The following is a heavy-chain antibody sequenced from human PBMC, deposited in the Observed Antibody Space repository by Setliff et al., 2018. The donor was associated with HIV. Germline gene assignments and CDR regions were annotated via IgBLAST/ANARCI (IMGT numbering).Heavy chain of an antibody. V-gene: IGHV4-38-2*02. CDR1: YFSIDNGYY. CDR2: ISHIGNT. D-gene: IGHD5-18*01. Sequence: SETLSLTCTVSYFSIDNGYYWGWIRQPPGKGLEWIASISHIGNTYYNPSLKSRVSISLDTSKNQFSLKLSSVTAADTAIYFCAREGGYDYGYTIFYWGQGTLVTVPQ. CDR3: AREGGYDYGYTIFY. J-gene: IGHJ4*02.